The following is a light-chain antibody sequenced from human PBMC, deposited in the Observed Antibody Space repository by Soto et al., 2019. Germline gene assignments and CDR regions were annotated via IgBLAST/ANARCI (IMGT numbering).Light chain of an antibody. V-gene: IGKV3-15*01. Sequence: EKVMTQSPATLSVSPGERATLSCRASQSVRSNLAWYQQKPGQTPRLLFNGASTRATGIPARFTGSGSGTEFILTISSLQSEDFAVYYCQQYDIWPPTFGQGTKVDIK. CDR1: QSVRSN. CDR2: GAS. CDR3: QQYDIWPPT. J-gene: IGKJ1*01.